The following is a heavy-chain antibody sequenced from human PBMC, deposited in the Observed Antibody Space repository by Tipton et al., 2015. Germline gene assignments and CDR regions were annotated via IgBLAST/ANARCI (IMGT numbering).Heavy chain of an antibody. J-gene: IGHJ6*02. D-gene: IGHD2-2*01. V-gene: IGHV3-33*01. CDR3: ASQRGETQPLPYYSGMDV. CDR2: IWSDGSNK. Sequence: RSLRLSCAASGFTFSNYGMHWVRQAPGKGLEWVAVIWSDGSNKYYGDSVKGRFTISRDNSKNTLYLQLNSLRAEDTAVYYCASQRGETQPLPYYSGMDVWGLGTTVTVSS. CDR1: GFTFSNYG.